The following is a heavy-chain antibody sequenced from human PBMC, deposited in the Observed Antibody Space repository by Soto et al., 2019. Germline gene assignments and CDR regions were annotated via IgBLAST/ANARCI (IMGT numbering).Heavy chain of an antibody. CDR3: VIVVVLGLNSASDI. D-gene: IGHD3-16*01. Sequence: TSETLSLTCTVSGGSISSGGYYWGWIRQHPGKGLEWIGYIYYSGSTYYNPSLKSRVTISVDTSKNQFSLKLSSVTAADTAVYYCVIVVVLGLNSASDIWGQAPMLTVSS. CDR1: GGSISSGGYY. J-gene: IGHJ3*02. CDR2: IYYSGST. V-gene: IGHV4-31*03.